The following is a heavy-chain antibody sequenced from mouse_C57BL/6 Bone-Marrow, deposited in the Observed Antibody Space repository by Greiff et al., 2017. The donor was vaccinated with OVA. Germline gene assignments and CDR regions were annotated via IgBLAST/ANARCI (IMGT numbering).Heavy chain of an antibody. V-gene: IGHV1-64*01. CDR1: GYTFTSYW. Sequence: QVQLQQPGAELVKPGASVKLSCKASGYTFTSYWMHWVKQRPGQGLEWIGMIHPNSGSTNYNEKFKSKATLTVDKSSSTAYMQLSSLTSEDSAVYYCAYYGSSYPPFDYWGQGTTLTVSS. CDR2: IHPNSGST. CDR3: AYYGSSYPPFDY. D-gene: IGHD1-1*01. J-gene: IGHJ2*01.